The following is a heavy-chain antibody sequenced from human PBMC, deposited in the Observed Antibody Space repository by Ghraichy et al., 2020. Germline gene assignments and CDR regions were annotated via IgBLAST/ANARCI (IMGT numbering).Heavy chain of an antibody. Sequence: ASVKVSCKASGYTFTGYYMHWVRQAPGQGLEWMGWINPNSGGTNYAQKFQGRVTMTRDTSISTAYMELSRLRSDDTAVYYCAREIDSSEGDAFDIWGQGTMVTVSS. CDR1: GYTFTGYY. CDR3: AREIDSSEGDAFDI. J-gene: IGHJ3*02. CDR2: INPNSGGT. V-gene: IGHV1-2*02. D-gene: IGHD6-19*01.